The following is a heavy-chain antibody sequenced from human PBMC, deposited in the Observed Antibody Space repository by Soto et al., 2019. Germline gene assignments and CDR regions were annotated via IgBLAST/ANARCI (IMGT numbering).Heavy chain of an antibody. D-gene: IGHD3-9*01. V-gene: IGHV3-7*02. CDR3: AGGTGWFIVD. J-gene: IGHJ4*02. CDR2: IKQDGTEK. CDR1: GFTFSSYW. Sequence: EVQLVESGGGLVQPGGSLRLSCAASGFTFSSYWMNWVRQAPGKVLEWVANIKQDGTEKHYVDSVKDRFTISRDNAKSSLHLQLNSLRADDTAVYYCAGGTGWFIVDWGQGTLVTVSS.